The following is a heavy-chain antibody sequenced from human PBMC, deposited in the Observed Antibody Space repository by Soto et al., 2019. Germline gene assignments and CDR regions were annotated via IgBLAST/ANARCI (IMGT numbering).Heavy chain of an antibody. Sequence: SVKVSCKASGGTFSSYAISWLRQAPGQGLEWMGGIIPIFGTANYAQKFQGRVTITADESTSTAYMELSSLRSEDTAVYYCAAVQLPLNYFDYWGQGTLVTVSS. D-gene: IGHD5-18*01. CDR1: GGTFSSYA. CDR3: AAVQLPLNYFDY. V-gene: IGHV1-69*13. CDR2: IIPIFGTA. J-gene: IGHJ4*02.